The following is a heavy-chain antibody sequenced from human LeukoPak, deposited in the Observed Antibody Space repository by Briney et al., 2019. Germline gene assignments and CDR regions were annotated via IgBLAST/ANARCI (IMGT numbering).Heavy chain of an antibody. J-gene: IGHJ4*02. CDR1: GFTFSSYA. CDR2: ISGSGGGT. V-gene: IGHV3-23*01. CDR3: AKIRDSSGSDY. D-gene: IGHD3-22*01. Sequence: HPGGSLRLSCAASGFTFSSYAMSWVRQAPGKGLEWVSSISGSGGGTYYADSVKGRFTISRDNSKNTLYLQMNSLRADDTAVYYCAKIRDSSGSDYWGQGTLVTVSS.